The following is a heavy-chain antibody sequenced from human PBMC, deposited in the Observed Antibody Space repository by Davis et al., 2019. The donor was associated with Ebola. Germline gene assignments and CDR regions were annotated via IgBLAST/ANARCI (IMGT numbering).Heavy chain of an antibody. CDR3: ARVYCGGDCYSFDY. D-gene: IGHD2-21*02. V-gene: IGHV5-51*01. J-gene: IGHJ4*02. Sequence: YSPSFQGRVTVSVDKSIDTAYLQWSSLRASDTAMYYCARVYCGGDCYSFDYWGQGTLVTVSS.